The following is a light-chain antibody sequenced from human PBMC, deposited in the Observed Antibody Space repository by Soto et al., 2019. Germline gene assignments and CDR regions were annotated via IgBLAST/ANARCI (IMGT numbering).Light chain of an antibody. V-gene: IGKV3-20*01. Sequence: LSVGEKSALPCRASQNVTSSYLAWYQQKPGQAPRLLIYGASSRATGIPDRFSGSGSGTNFTLTINGLEPEGSAVYYCQRITFGQGTRLEIK. CDR1: QNVTSSY. CDR2: GAS. J-gene: IGKJ5*01. CDR3: QRIT.